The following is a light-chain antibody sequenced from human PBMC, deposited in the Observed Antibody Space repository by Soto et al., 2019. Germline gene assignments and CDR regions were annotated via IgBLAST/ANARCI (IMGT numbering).Light chain of an antibody. CDR1: QGINSY. J-gene: IGKJ4*01. CDR2: TAS. CDR3: QQLYSYPLT. Sequence: DIQMTHSPSTLSASVGDRVTVTCXASQGINSYLAWYQQKPGKAPKLLIYTASTLQSGVPSRFSGSGSGTEFTLTITSLQPEDFAAYYCQQLYSYPLTFGGGTKVDI. V-gene: IGKV1-9*01.